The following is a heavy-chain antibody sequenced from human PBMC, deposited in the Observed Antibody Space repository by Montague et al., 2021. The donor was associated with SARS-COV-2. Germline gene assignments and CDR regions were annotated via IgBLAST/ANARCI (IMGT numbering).Heavy chain of an antibody. Sequence: SETLSLTCTVSGGSISSNNYYWDWIRQPPGKGLEWIGSIYDSGSTYCNPSLKSRVTISVDTSKNHFSLKLNSVTAADTAVYYCARRGRKLLPVATTIDGFDIWGQGTMVTVSS. CDR2: IYDSGST. J-gene: IGHJ3*02. CDR1: GGSISSNNYY. D-gene: IGHD5-12*01. CDR3: ARRGRKLLPVATTIDGFDI. V-gene: IGHV4-39*02.